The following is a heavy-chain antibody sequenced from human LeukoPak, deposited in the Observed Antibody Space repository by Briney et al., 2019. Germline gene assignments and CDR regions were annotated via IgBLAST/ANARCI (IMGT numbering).Heavy chain of an antibody. V-gene: IGHV3-7*01. CDR3: ARDRGSTFDY. J-gene: IGHJ4*02. Sequence: GSLRLSCVASGFTFGNFWMSWVRHSPGRGLEWVANIHPEGDEKYHVESVMGRFTISRDNAKNTLYLQMNSLRAEDTAVYYCARDRGSTFDYWGQGTLVTVSS. CDR2: IHPEGDEK. CDR1: GFTFGNFW. D-gene: IGHD3-10*01.